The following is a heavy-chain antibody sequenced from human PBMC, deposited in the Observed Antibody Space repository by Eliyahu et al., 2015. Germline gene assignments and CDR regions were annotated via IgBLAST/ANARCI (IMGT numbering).Heavy chain of an antibody. D-gene: IGHD3-22*01. CDR2: ISSSGSTI. CDR3: AREYYYDSSGFDY. V-gene: IGHV3-11*01. J-gene: IGHJ4*02. Sequence: WVSYISSSGSTIYYADSVKGRFTISRDNAKNSLYLQMNSLRAEDTAVYYCAREYYYDSSGFDYWGQGTLVTVSS.